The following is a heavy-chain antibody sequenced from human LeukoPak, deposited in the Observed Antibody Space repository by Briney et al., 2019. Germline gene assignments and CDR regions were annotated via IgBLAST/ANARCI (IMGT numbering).Heavy chain of an antibody. J-gene: IGHJ5*02. V-gene: IGHV1-69*04. CDR2: IIPILGIA. CDR3: ARDSSIAARDSYNWFDP. Sequence: GASVKVSWKASGGTFSSYTISWVRQAPGQGLEWMGRIIPILGIANYAQKFQGRVTITADKSTSTAYMELSSLRSEDTAVYYCARDSSIAARDSYNWFDPWGQGTLVTVSS. CDR1: GGTFSSYT. D-gene: IGHD6-6*01.